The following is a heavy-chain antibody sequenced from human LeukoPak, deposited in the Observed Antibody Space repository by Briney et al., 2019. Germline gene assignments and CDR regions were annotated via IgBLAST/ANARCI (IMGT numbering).Heavy chain of an antibody. CDR2: TSGGGDTT. CDR1: GFTFSNYA. V-gene: IGHV3-23*01. D-gene: IGHD2-15*01. Sequence: GGSLRLSCAASGFTFSNYAMTWVRQAPGKGLEWVSGTSGGGDTTHYADPVKGRFTISRDNSKHKVYLQMDSLRAEDTAVYYCATQWSVGGPTWNYMDVWGKGTTVTVSS. CDR3: ATQWSVGGPTWNYMDV. J-gene: IGHJ6*03.